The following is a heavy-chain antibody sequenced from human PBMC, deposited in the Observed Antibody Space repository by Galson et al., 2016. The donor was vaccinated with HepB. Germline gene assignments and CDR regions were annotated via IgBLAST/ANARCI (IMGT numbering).Heavy chain of an antibody. CDR3: ARGRYCSGGGCYQDY. CDR2: INPDGSQK. J-gene: IGHJ4*02. Sequence: SLRLSCAVSGSIFSGYWMSWVRQAPGEGLEWVANINPDGSQKYYVDSVRGRFTISRDNAKNSLFLYMNNARADDTALYYCARGRYCSGGGCYQDYWGQGTLVTVSS. D-gene: IGHD2-15*01. CDR1: GSIFSGYW. V-gene: IGHV3-7*03.